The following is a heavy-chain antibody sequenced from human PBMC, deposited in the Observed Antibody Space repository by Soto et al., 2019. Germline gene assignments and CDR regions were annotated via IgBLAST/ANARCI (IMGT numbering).Heavy chain of an antibody. D-gene: IGHD4-17*01. V-gene: IGHV3-53*01. CDR2: VYSADGT. CDR3: ATRRLREHAFDV. J-gene: IGHJ3*01. CDR1: GFIVNGKKY. Sequence: DVQVVESGGGLIQPGGSLRLSCAASGFIVNGKKYLTWVRQAPGKGLEWLSAVYSADGTFYADSVKGRFTVSLDSVKNTVYFQMNSLRSEDTGVYYCATRRLREHAFDVWGPGTRVTVSA.